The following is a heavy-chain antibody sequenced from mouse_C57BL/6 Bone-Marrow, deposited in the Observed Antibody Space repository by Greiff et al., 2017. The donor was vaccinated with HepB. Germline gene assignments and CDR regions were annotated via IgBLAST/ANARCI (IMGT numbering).Heavy chain of an antibody. Sequence: EVKLMESGGGLVQSGRSLRLSCATSGFTFSDFYMEWVRQAPGKGLEWIAASRNKANDYTTEYSASVKGRFIVSRDTSQSILYLQMNALRAEDTAIYYCARDDDGYWFAYWGQGTLVTVSA. CDR1: GFTFSDFY. D-gene: IGHD2-3*01. CDR2: SRNKANDYTT. CDR3: ARDDDGYWFAY. J-gene: IGHJ3*01. V-gene: IGHV7-1*01.